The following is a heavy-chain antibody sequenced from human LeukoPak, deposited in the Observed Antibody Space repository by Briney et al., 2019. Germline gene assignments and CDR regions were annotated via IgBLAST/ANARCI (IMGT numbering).Heavy chain of an antibody. CDR1: GFTFSSFE. CDR2: LSGSGTTI. Sequence: GGSLRLSCAASGFTFSSFEVTWVRQAPGKGLEWVSYLSGSGTTIYYADSVKGRFTISRDNAKNSLYLQMNSLRAEDTAVYYCARVESRWIQFGGSFDYWGQGTLVTVSS. D-gene: IGHD5-24*01. J-gene: IGHJ4*02. V-gene: IGHV3-48*03. CDR3: ARVESRWIQFGGSFDY.